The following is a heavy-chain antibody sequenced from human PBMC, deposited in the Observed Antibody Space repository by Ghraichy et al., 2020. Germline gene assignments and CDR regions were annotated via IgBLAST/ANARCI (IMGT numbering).Heavy chain of an antibody. CDR3: ARLGGYSNYGSYYYYYYMDV. D-gene: IGHD4-11*01. CDR2: INHSGST. Sequence: SETLSLTCAVYGGSFSGYYWSWIRQPPGKGLEWIGEINHSGSTNYNPSLKSRVTISVDTSKNQFSLKLSSVTAADTAVYYCARLGGYSNYGSYYYYYYMDVWGKGTTVTVSS. CDR1: GGSFSGYY. V-gene: IGHV4-34*01. J-gene: IGHJ6*03.